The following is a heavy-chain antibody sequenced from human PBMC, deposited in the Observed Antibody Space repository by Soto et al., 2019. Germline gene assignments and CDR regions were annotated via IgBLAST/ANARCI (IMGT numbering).Heavy chain of an antibody. CDR3: ARDRGSKSYYYYGMDV. CDR2: ISYDGSNK. J-gene: IGHJ6*02. V-gene: IGHV3-30-3*01. D-gene: IGHD2-2*01. Sequence: QVQLVESGGGVVQPGRSLRLSCAASGFTFSSYAMHWVRQAPGKGLEWVAVISYDGSNKYYADSVQGRFTISRDNSKNTLYVQMNSLRAEDTAVYYCARDRGSKSYYYYGMDVWGQGTTVTVSS. CDR1: GFTFSSYA.